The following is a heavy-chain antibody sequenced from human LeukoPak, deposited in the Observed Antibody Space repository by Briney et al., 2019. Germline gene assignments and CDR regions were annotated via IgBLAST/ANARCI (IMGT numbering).Heavy chain of an antibody. CDR2: ISSSSSYI. Sequence: GGSLRLSCAASGFTFSSYSMNWVRQAPGKGLEWVSSISSSSSYIYYADSVKGRFTISRDNAKNSLYLQMNSLRAEDTAVYYCARQGEYDILTGYYRGYFDYWGQGTLVTVSS. V-gene: IGHV3-21*01. J-gene: IGHJ4*02. CDR3: ARQGEYDILTGYYRGYFDY. CDR1: GFTFSSYS. D-gene: IGHD3-9*01.